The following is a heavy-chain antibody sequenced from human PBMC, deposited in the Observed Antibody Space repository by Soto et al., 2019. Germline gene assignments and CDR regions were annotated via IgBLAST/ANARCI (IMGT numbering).Heavy chain of an antibody. CDR2: LNGDGSTI. J-gene: IGHJ4*02. CDR1: GFTFNTYW. CDR3: ARDDKPDD. D-gene: IGHD3-22*01. V-gene: IGHV3-74*01. Sequence: GGSLRLSCAASGFTFNTYWMHWVRQAPGKGLIWVSRLNGDGSTIDYADSVKGRFTMSRDNAKSTVYLQMHSLRAEDTAVYYCARDDKPDDWGQGTLVTVSS.